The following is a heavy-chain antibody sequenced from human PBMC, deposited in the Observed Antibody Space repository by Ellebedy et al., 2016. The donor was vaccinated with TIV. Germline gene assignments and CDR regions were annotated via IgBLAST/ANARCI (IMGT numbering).Heavy chain of an antibody. J-gene: IGHJ4*02. D-gene: IGHD1-26*01. CDR1: GGPISSYY. CDR3: ARDHPNSGSDGGYFDY. V-gene: IGHV4-59*13. Sequence: SETLSLTXTASGGPISSYYWSWIRQPPGKGLEWIGYIYYSGSTNYNPSLKSRVTISVDTSKNQFSLKLSSVTAADTAVYYCARDHPNSGSDGGYFDYWGQGTLVTVSS. CDR2: IYYSGST.